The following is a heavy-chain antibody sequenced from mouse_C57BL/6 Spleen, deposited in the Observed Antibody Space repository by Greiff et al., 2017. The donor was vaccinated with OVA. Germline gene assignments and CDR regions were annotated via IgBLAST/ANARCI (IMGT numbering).Heavy chain of an antibody. CDR3: ARSGLLRWYFDV. J-gene: IGHJ1*03. CDR2: INPSNGGP. Sequence: VPLQPPGTALVPPVASVPLSCPASFYPFPLSWLHWVKQRPGPGLAWIGNINPSNGGPNYNEKFKSKATLTVDQSSSTAYMQLSSLTSEDSAVYYCARSGLLRWYFDVWGTGTTVTVSS. D-gene: IGHD1-1*01. CDR1: FYPFPLSW. V-gene: IGHV1-53*01.